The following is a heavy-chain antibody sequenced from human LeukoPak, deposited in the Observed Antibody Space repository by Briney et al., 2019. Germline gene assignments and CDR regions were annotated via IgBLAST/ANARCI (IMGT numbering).Heavy chain of an antibody. CDR3: AKVRHYDSSGYFDY. J-gene: IGHJ4*02. V-gene: IGHV3-23*01. CDR2: ISGSGGST. D-gene: IGHD3-22*01. CDR1: GFTFSSYA. Sequence: PGGSLRLSCAASGFTFSSYAMSWVRQAPGKGLEWVSSISGSGGSTYYADSVKGRFTISRDNSKNTLYLQMNSLRAEDTAVYYCAKVRHYDSSGYFDYWGQGTLVTVSS.